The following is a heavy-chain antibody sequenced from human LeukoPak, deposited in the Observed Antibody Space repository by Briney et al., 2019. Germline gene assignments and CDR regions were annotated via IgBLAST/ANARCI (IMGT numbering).Heavy chain of an antibody. CDR1: GYTFTSYG. Sequence: ASVKVSCKASGYTFTSYGISWVRQAPGQGLEWMGWISAYNGNTNYAQKLQGRVTMTTDTSTSTAYMELRSLRSDDTAVYYRARVGEDIVVVPAALGNWFDPWGQGTLVTVSS. CDR3: ARVGEDIVVVPAALGNWFDP. CDR2: ISAYNGNT. V-gene: IGHV1-18*01. J-gene: IGHJ5*02. D-gene: IGHD2-2*01.